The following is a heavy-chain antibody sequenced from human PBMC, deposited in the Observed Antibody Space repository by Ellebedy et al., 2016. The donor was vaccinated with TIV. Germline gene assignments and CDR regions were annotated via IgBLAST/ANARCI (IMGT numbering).Heavy chain of an antibody. V-gene: IGHV4-39*01. CDR1: SGSISSSGYY. Sequence: MPSETLSLTCTVSSGSISSSGYYWGWIRQPPGKGLEWIGTTSFSGSTFYHPSLTSRVAISVDTSKNQFSLKLSSVTAADTAVYYCARHVPYYFDYWGQGTLVTVSS. D-gene: IGHD2-2*01. J-gene: IGHJ4*02. CDR2: TSFSGST. CDR3: ARHVPYYFDY.